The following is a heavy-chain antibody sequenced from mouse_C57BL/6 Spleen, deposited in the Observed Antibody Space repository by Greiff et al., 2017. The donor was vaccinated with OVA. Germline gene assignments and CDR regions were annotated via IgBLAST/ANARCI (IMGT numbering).Heavy chain of an antibody. J-gene: IGHJ3*01. CDR2: IYPSDSET. CDR3: ARGAYYDYVY. Sequence: VKLQQPGAELVRPGSSVKLSCKASGYTFTSYWMDWVKQRPGQGLEWIGNIYPSDSETHYNQKFKDKATLTVDKSSSTAYMQLSSLTSEDSAVYYCARGAYYDYVYWGQGTLVTVSA. V-gene: IGHV1-61*01. D-gene: IGHD2-4*01. CDR1: GYTFTSYW.